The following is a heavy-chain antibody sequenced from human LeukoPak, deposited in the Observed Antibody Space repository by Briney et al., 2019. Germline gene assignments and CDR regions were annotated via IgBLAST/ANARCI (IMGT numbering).Heavy chain of an antibody. J-gene: IGHJ5*02. Sequence: SETLSLTCAVYGGSFSGYYWSRIRQPPGKGLEWIGYIYYSGSTYYNPSLKSRVTISVDTSKNQFSLKLSSVTAADTAVYYCARALGTTVTTGWFDPWGQGTLVTVSS. CDR1: GGSFSGYY. D-gene: IGHD4-17*01. CDR3: ARALGTTVTTGWFDP. CDR2: IYYSGST. V-gene: IGHV4-34*01.